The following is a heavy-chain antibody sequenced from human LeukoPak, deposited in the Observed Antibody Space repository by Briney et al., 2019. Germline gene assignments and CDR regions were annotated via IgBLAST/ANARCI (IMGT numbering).Heavy chain of an antibody. Sequence: AGGSLRLSCAASGFTFSSYGMHWVRQAPGKGLEWVAFIRYDGSNKYYADSVKGRFTISRDNSKNTLYLQMNSLRAEDTAVYYCAKDPLHYYDSSGYYRPSYYFDYWGQGTLVTVSS. D-gene: IGHD3-22*01. CDR2: IRYDGSNK. J-gene: IGHJ4*02. CDR3: AKDPLHYYDSSGYYRPSYYFDY. V-gene: IGHV3-30*02. CDR1: GFTFSSYG.